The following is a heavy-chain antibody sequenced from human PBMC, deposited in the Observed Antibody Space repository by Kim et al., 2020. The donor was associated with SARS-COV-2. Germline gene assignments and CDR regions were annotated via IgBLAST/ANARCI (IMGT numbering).Heavy chain of an antibody. CDR2: TYTGGST. CDR3: ARGRASCSGGSCYDS. V-gene: IGHV3-53*01. D-gene: IGHD2-15*01. Sequence: GGSLRLSCAASGFSVSDNYMTWVRRAPGKGLEWVSVTYTGGSTYYAVSVKGRFTVSRDDSKNILWLQMNSLSAEDTAIYYCARGRASCSGGSCYDSWGQGTLVTVSS. J-gene: IGHJ5*01. CDR1: GFSVSDNY.